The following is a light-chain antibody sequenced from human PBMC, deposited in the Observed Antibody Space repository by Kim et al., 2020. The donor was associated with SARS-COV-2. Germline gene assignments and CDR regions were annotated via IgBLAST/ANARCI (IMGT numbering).Light chain of an antibody. V-gene: IGLV3-21*04. J-gene: IGLJ2*01. CDR3: QVWDTSRDQVI. CDR2: YNS. CDR1: NIATKS. Sequence: APGKTATVACGGDNIATKSVHWYQHKPGQAPVLVIYYNSDRPSGIPERFSGSNSGNTATLTINGVEAGDEDDYYCQVWDTSRDQVIFGGGTQLTVL.